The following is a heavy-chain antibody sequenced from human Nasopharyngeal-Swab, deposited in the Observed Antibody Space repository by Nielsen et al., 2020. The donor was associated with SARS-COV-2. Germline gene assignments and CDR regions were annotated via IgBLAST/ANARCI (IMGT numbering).Heavy chain of an antibody. J-gene: IGHJ4*02. Sequence: GESLKISCAASGFTFSSYAMHWVRQAPGKGLEWVAVISSDGSNKYYADSVKGRFTISRDNSKNTLYLQMNRLRAEDTAVYCAREGVAATPYRDYWGQGTLVTVSS. V-gene: IGHV3-30-3*01. D-gene: IGHD2-15*01. CDR1: GFTFSSYA. CDR3: AREGVAATPYRDY. CDR2: ISSDGSNK.